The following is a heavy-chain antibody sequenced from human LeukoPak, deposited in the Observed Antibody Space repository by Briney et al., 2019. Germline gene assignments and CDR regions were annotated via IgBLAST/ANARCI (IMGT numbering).Heavy chain of an antibody. CDR2: ISSSSSYI. J-gene: IGHJ5*02. D-gene: IGHD3-10*01. CDR1: GFTFSSYS. CDR3: ARSVMVRGVKPLGWFDP. V-gene: IGHV3-21*01. Sequence: GGSLRLSCAASGFTFSSYSMNWVRQAPGKGLEWVSSISSSSSYIYYADSVKGRFTISRDNAKNSLYLQMNSLRAEDTAVYHCARSVMVRGVKPLGWFDPWGQGTLVTVSS.